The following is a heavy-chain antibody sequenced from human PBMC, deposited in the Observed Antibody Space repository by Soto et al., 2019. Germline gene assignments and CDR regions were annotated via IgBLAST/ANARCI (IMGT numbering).Heavy chain of an antibody. J-gene: IGHJ4*02. CDR2: SIPIFCTA. CDR1: GGTFISYA. Sequence: SVKVSCKASGGTFISYAISWVRQAPGQGREWMGGSIPIFCTANYAQKFQGRVTITADGSTSTAYMELNSLRSEDTAVYYCAMNLGLDYSTTSWELGEFDGWGQGTLVTVSS. D-gene: IGHD4-4*01. V-gene: IGHV1-69*13. CDR3: AMNLGLDYSTTSWELGEFDG.